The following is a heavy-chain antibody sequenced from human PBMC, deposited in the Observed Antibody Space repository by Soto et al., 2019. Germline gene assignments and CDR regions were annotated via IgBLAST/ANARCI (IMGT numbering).Heavy chain of an antibody. CDR2: IYYSGST. Sequence: QMQLQESGPGLVKPSQTLSLTCTVSGGSINSGDFYWSWIRQHPGKGLEWIGYIYYSGSTYDNPSLKSRLSISVDTSKNQFSLKLRSVTAADTAVYYCARVDPTCVCLDSWGQGTLVTVSS. CDR3: ARVDPTCVCLDS. CDR1: GGSINSGDFY. J-gene: IGHJ4*02. V-gene: IGHV4-31*03.